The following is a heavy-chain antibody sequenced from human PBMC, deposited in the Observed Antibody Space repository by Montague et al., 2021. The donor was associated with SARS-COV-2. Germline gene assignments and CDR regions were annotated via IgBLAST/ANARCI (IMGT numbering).Heavy chain of an antibody. CDR3: ARGAPTITMVVVVFTGAGWYFDP. Sequence: SETLSLTCTVSGDSINSDTAFWSWIRQPPGKGLEWIGEINHSGSTNYNPSLKSRVSISVDTSKNQFSLKLSSVTAAATAVYYCARGAPTITMVVVVFTGAGWYFDPWGRGTLVTVSS. J-gene: IGHJ2*01. CDR1: GDSINSDTAF. D-gene: IGHD3-22*01. V-gene: IGHV4-39*07. CDR2: INHSGST.